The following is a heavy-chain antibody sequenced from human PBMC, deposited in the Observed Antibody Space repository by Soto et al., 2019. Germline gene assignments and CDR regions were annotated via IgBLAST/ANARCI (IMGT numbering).Heavy chain of an antibody. V-gene: IGHV1-2*04. CDR3: ARESVGATATLDYYYFYMDV. CDR1: GDRFTDYY. J-gene: IGHJ6*03. CDR2: INPNSGVT. Sequence: QVQLVQSGAEVKEPGASVTVSCRASGDRFTDYYMHWVRQAPGQGLEWMGWINPNSGVTKYAPKFQGWVTMTRDTSIRTVYMQLSRLGFDDTAIYYCARESVGATATLDYYYFYMDVWGTGTTVTVSS. D-gene: IGHD1-26*01.